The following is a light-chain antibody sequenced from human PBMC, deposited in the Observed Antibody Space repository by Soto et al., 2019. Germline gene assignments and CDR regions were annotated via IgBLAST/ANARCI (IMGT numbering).Light chain of an antibody. V-gene: IGKV3-15*01. CDR3: QQYNKWTLT. Sequence: EIVMTQSPATLSVSPGERATLSCRASQSVSSNLAWYQQKPGQAPRLLIYGASTRATGIPARFSGSGSGTEFTLTISSLQSEDFAVYYCQQYNKWTLTFGPGTKVDIK. CDR1: QSVSSN. CDR2: GAS. J-gene: IGKJ3*01.